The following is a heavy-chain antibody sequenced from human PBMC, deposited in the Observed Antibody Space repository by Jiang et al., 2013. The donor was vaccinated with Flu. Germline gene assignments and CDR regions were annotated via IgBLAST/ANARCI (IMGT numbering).Heavy chain of an antibody. CDR2: ISAGGSST. Sequence: GGGLVQPGGSLRLSCTASGFTFNSYGMNWVRRAPGKGLEWVSSISAGGSSTYYADSVKGRFTISRDNSKNTLYLQMNNLRAEDTAIFYCAKYSSIWAWAYYYGMDVWGQGTTVTVSS. V-gene: IGHV3-23*01. J-gene: IGHJ6*02. CDR3: AKYSSIWAWAYYYGMDV. CDR1: GFTFNSYG. D-gene: IGHD6-13*01.